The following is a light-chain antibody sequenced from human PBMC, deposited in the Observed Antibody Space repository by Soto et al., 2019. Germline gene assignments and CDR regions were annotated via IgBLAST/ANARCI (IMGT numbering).Light chain of an antibody. CDR3: SSYRRRSTPGYV. J-gene: IGLJ1*01. Sequence: QSALTQPASVSGSPGQSITISCTGTNSDVGGYNYVSWYQQHPGKAPKLMIYDVSNRPSGVSIRFSGSKSGNTASLTISGLQAEDEADYYCSSYRRRSTPGYVFGTGTKLTVL. CDR2: DVS. CDR1: NSDVGGYNY. V-gene: IGLV2-14*03.